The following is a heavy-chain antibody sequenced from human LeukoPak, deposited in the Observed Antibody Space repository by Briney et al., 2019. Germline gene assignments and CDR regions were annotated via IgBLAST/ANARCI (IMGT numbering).Heavy chain of an antibody. V-gene: IGHV3-33*01. CDR1: GFTFSSYG. CDR2: IWYDGSNE. CDR3: AGDGGDILTGYHDY. D-gene: IGHD3-9*01. Sequence: PGRSLRLSCAASGFTFSSYGMHWVRQAPGKGLEWVAVIWYDGSNEYYADSVKDRFTISRDNSKNTLYLQMNSLRAEDTAVYYCAGDGGDILTGYHDYWGQGTLVTVSS. J-gene: IGHJ4*02.